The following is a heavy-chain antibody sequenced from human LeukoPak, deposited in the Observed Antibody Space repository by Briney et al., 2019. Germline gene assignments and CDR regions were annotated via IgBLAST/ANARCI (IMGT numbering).Heavy chain of an antibody. J-gene: IGHJ4*02. CDR2: ISGSGGST. Sequence: PRGSLRLSCAASGFTFSSYAMSWVRQAPGKGLEWVSAISGSGGSTYYADSVKGRFTISRDNSKNTLYLQMNSLRAEDTAVYYCAKDTRGRRDGYNENLVYWGQGTLVTVSS. V-gene: IGHV3-23*01. CDR1: GFTFSSYA. D-gene: IGHD5-24*01. CDR3: AKDTRGRRDGYNENLVY.